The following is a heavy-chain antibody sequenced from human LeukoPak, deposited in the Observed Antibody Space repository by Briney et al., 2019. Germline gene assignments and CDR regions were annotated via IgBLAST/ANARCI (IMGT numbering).Heavy chain of an antibody. CDR3: VRQGHFREFDF. CDR2: IYPRDSDT. CDR1: GYSFTTFW. V-gene: IGHV5-51*01. D-gene: IGHD3-10*01. J-gene: IGHJ4*02. Sequence: GESLKISCQGSGYSFTTFWIGWVRQMPGKGLEWMGIIYPRDSDTRYSPSFQGQVTISADESTNTAYAQWSSLQASDTAIYYCVRQGHFREFDFWGQGTLVTVSS.